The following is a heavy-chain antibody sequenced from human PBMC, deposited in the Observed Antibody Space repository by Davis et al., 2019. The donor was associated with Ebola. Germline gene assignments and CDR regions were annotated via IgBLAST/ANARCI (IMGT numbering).Heavy chain of an antibody. CDR2: ISSSSNYI. V-gene: IGHV3-21*01. D-gene: IGHD2-15*01. J-gene: IGHJ4*02. CDR1: GFTFSSYS. Sequence: PGGSLRLSCVASGFTFSSYSMNWVRQAPGKGLEWVSSISSSSNYIYYADSVKGRFTISRDNADNSLYLQMNSLRAEDTAVYYCARGYCSGGSCYSFDYWGQGTLVTVSS. CDR3: ARGYCSGGSCYSFDY.